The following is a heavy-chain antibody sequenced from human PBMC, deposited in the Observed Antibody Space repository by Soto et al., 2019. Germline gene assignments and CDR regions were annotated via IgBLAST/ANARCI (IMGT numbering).Heavy chain of an antibody. CDR3: ARYCHGSSTTCYGNEWCES. CDR1: GFTFSSYS. CDR2: ISSSRSPI. V-gene: IGHV3-48*01. J-gene: IGHJ5*01. Sequence: EVQLVESGGGLVQPGGSLRLSCAAYGFTFSSYSMNWVRQAPGTGLEWVSYISSSRSPIYYADSVKGRFTISRDNAKNSLYLQMNSMRGEDTAVYYCARYCHGSSTTCYGNEWCESWGQGTLVTFSS. D-gene: IGHD2-2*01.